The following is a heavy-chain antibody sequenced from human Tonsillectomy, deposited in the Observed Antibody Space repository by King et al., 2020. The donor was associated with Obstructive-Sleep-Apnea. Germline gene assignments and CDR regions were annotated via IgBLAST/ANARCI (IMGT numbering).Heavy chain of an antibody. CDR1: GFTFSDSW. J-gene: IGHJ5*02. Sequence: VQLVESGGGLVKPGGSLRLSCEVSGFTFSDSWMSWVRQAPGKGLEWVGRIKSKICGGTTDYAAPVKGRFTISRDDSQNTVYLQMKSLKTEDTAVYFCAYIIVVPAALHHWGQGTLVTVSS. V-gene: IGHV3-15*01. CDR3: AYIIVVPAALHH. D-gene: IGHD2-2*02. CDR2: IKSKICGGTT.